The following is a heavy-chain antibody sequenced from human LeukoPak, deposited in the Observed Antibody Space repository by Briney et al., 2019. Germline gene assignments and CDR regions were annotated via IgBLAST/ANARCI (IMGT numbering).Heavy chain of an antibody. V-gene: IGHV3-23*01. CDR1: GFTFGHNA. D-gene: IGHD6-6*01. J-gene: IGHJ4*02. CDR2: LSGSGGDT. Sequence: GGSLRLSCVASGFTFGHNAMAWVRQAPGKRREWVYALSGSGGDTFYADSVKGRFPITRDNSKNTLYLQLSSLRPDDTAVYYCAKGAHSSSSIFDFWGPGTLVTASS. CDR3: AKGAHSSSSIFDF.